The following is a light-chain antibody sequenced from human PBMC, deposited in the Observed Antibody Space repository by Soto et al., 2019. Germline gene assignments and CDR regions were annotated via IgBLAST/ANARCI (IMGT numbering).Light chain of an antibody. J-gene: IGLJ1*01. V-gene: IGLV1-44*01. CDR2: SNN. Sequence: QSVLTQPPSASGTPGQRVTISCSGSSSNIGSNSVNWYQQLPGTAPKLLIYSNNQRPSGVPDRFSGSKSGTSVSLAISGLQSEDEGDYFCAAWDDSLTGYVFATGTQLTVL. CDR3: AAWDDSLTGYV. CDR1: SSNIGSNS.